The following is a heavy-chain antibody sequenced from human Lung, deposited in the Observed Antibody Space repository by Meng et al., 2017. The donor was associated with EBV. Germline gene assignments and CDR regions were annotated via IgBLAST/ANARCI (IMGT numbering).Heavy chain of an antibody. Sequence: LVESGGGLVKPGGSLRLSCAASGFTSSSYSMNWIRQPPGKGLEWVASISSSSDFIYYADAVRGRFTISRDNTKNSLYLQMNSLRGEDTAVYYCARDGGGYDFWYFDLWGRGPLVTVSS. D-gene: IGHD5-12*01. CDR3: ARDGGGYDFWYFDL. CDR2: ISSSSDFI. CDR1: GFTSSSYS. V-gene: IGHV3-21*01. J-gene: IGHJ2*01.